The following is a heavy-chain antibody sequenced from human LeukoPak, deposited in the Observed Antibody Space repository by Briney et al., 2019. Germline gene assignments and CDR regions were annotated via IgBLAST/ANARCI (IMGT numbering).Heavy chain of an antibody. J-gene: IGHJ4*02. CDR2: IYSGGST. CDR1: GFTVSDNH. Sequence: PGGSLRLSCAASGFTVSDNHMGWVRQAPGEGLEWVSGIYSGGSTYYADSVKGRFTISRDNSKNTLYLQMNSLRADDTAVYYCARSTSGSGSYTGFIDYWGQGTLVTVSA. D-gene: IGHD3-10*01. CDR3: ARSTSGSGSYTGFIDY. V-gene: IGHV3-66*01.